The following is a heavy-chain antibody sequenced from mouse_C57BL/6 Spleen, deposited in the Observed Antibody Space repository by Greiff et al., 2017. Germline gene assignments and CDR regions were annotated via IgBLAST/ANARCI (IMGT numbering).Heavy chain of an antibody. Sequence: QVHVKQPGAELVRPGSSVKLSCKASGYTFTSYWMHWVKQRPIQGLEWIGNIDPSDSETHYNQKFKDKATLTVDKSSSTAYMQLSSLTSEDSAVYYCARDLPNYAMGYWGQGTSVTVAS. CDR2: IDPSDSET. CDR1: GYTFTSYW. CDR3: ARDLPNYAMGY. J-gene: IGHJ4*01. D-gene: IGHD2-1*01. V-gene: IGHV1-52*01.